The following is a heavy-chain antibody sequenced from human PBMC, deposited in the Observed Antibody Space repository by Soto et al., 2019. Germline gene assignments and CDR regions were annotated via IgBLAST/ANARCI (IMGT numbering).Heavy chain of an antibody. V-gene: IGHV4-34*01. Sequence: PSETLSLTCAVYGGSFSGYYWSWIRQPPGKGLEWIGEINHSGSTNYNPSLKSRVTISVDTSKNQFSLKLSSVTAADTAVYYCARDRRSRYCSGGSCLRGRWPPDAFDIWGQGTMVTVSS. CDR2: INHSGST. CDR3: ARDRRSRYCSGGSCLRGRWPPDAFDI. CDR1: GGSFSGYY. D-gene: IGHD2-15*01. J-gene: IGHJ3*02.